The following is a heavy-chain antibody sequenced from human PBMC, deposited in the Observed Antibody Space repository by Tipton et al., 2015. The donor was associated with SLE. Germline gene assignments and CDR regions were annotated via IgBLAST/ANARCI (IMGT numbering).Heavy chain of an antibody. CDR3: ARIPAVAGTGVAY. V-gene: IGHV4-34*01. J-gene: IGHJ4*02. Sequence: GLVKPSETLSLTCTVYGASFSGYYWSWIRQAPGKGLEWIGEVNHGGGTNYNPSLKSRVSISIDTSKNHFSLDLTSVTAADTAVYYCARIPAVAGTGVAYWGQGTLVTVSS. CDR1: GASFSGYY. CDR2: VNHGGGT. D-gene: IGHD6-19*01.